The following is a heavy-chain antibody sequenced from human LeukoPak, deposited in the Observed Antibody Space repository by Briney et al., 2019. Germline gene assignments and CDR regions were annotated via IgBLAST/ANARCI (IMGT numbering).Heavy chain of an antibody. J-gene: IGHJ4*02. CDR2: ISGSGGST. V-gene: IGHV3-23*01. CDR1: GFTFSSYG. Sequence: GGSLRLSCVASGFTFSSYGMSWVRQAPGKGLEWVSAISGSGGSTYYADSVKGRFTISRDNSKNTLYLQMNSLRAEDTAVYYCATNLSSTSDYFDYWGQGTLVTVSS. CDR3: ATNLSSTSDYFDY. D-gene: IGHD2-2*01.